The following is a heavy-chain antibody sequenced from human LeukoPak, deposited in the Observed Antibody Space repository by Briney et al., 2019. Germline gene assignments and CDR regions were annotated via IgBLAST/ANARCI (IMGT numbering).Heavy chain of an antibody. V-gene: IGHV4-39*07. CDR3: ARGGYYGSGNDFRFDP. Sequence: SETLSLTCTVSGGSISNSSYSWGWIRQSPGKGLEWIGSIYYSGSPYYNPSLKSRVTISVDTSKNQSSLKLSSVTAADTAVYYCARGGYYGSGNDFRFDPWGQGTLVTVSS. J-gene: IGHJ5*02. CDR1: GGSISNSSYS. CDR2: IYYSGSP. D-gene: IGHD3-10*01.